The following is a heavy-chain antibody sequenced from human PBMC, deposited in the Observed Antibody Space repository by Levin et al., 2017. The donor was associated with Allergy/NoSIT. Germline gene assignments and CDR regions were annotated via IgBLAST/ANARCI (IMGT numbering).Heavy chain of an antibody. CDR3: ARDMRAWGVVVINGDNDY. J-gene: IGHJ4*02. D-gene: IGHD3-22*01. V-gene: IGHV3-30*04. CDR1: GFTFSNYA. CDR2: ISYDGNNK. Sequence: SGGSLRLSCAASGFTFSNYAMHWVRQAPGKGLEWVAAISYDGNNKYYADSVKGRFTISRDNSKNTLYLQMNSLRAEDTAMYYCARDMRAWGVVVINGDNDYWGQGTLVTVSS.